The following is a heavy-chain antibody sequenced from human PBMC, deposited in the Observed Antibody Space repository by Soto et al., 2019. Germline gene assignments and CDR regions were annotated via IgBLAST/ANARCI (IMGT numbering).Heavy chain of an antibody. J-gene: IGHJ6*02. D-gene: IGHD6-19*01. Sequence: GASVNVSCKSSGSTFTSYSMNWGRQAPGQGLEWMGWINTNTGNPTYAQGFTGRFVFSLDTSFSTAYLQICSLKAEDTAVYYCARTMGYSSGWVYYYYYGIDVWGQGTTVTVSS. CDR2: INTNTGNP. CDR1: GSTFTSYS. V-gene: IGHV7-4-1*01. CDR3: ARTMGYSSGWVYYYYYGIDV.